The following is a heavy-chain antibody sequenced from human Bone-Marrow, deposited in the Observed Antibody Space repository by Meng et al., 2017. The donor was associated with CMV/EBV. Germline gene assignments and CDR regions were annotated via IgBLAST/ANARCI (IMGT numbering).Heavy chain of an antibody. CDR3: ARDLTTGRSYDAFDF. V-gene: IGHV1-69*05. CDR1: GGTFSSYA. D-gene: IGHD1-1*01. J-gene: IGHJ3*01. Sequence: SVKVSCKASGGTFSSYAISWVRQAHGQGLEWMGGIIPIFGTANYAQKFQGRVTITTDESTSTAYMELSSLRSEDTAVYYCARDLTTGRSYDAFDFWGQGTRVTGSS. CDR2: IIPIFGTA.